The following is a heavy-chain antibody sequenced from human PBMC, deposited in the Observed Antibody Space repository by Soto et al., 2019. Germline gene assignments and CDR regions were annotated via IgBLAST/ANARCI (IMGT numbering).Heavy chain of an antibody. J-gene: IGHJ5*02. Sequence: QLLQSGGGLVQPGGSLTLSCAASGFTFGTTDMSWVRQAPGEGLEWVSTIDGSGGITYYADSVQGRFTISRDNSRNKVYLQMNSLRGDDTALYYCVKNSGWFNTWGQGALVTVSS. CDR1: GFTFGTTD. V-gene: IGHV3-23*01. CDR2: IDGSGGIT. CDR3: VKNSGWFNT. D-gene: IGHD3-10*01.